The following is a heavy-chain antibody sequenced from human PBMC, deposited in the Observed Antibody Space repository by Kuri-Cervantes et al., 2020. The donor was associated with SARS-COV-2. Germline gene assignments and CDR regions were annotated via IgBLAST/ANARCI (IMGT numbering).Heavy chain of an antibody. D-gene: IGHD1-14*01. V-gene: IGHV1-2*02. CDR2: INPNNGAT. Sequence: ASVKVSCKASGYIFTGYNIHWVRQAPGQGLEWMGWINPNNGATNYAQKFRGRVTMTRATSTSINTAYMELSRLKSDDTAVYYCARDSGRWSPDCWGQGTLVTVSS. CDR1: GYIFTGYN. CDR3: ARDSGRWSPDC. J-gene: IGHJ4*02.